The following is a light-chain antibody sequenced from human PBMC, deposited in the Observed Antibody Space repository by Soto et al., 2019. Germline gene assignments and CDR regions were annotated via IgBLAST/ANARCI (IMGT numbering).Light chain of an antibody. CDR1: QSISNNY. CDR3: QQYGTTLL. J-gene: IGKJ4*01. Sequence: EIVLTQSPGTLSLSPGERATLSCRASQSISNNYLAWYQQKPGQAPRLLIYDASTRATDIADRFSGSGSGTDVTLTISELDPEVSAGYYCQQYGTTLLFGGGTKVEI. V-gene: IGKV3-20*01. CDR2: DAS.